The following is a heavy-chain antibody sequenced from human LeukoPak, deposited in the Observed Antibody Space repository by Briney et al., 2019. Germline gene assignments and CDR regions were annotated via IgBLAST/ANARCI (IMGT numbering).Heavy chain of an antibody. V-gene: IGHV3-33*01. CDR3: ARDYYDSSCYYYPVYYFDY. CDR1: GFTFSSYG. CDR2: IWYDGSNK. D-gene: IGHD3-22*01. Sequence: GGSLRLSCAASGFTFSSYGMHWVRQAPGKGLEWVAVIWYDGSNKYYADSVKGRFTISRDNSKNTLYLQMNSLRAEDTAVYYCARDYYDSSCYYYPVYYFDYWGQGTLVTVSS. J-gene: IGHJ4*02.